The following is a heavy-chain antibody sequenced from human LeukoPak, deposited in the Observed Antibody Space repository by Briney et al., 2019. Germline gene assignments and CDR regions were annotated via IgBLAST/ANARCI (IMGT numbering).Heavy chain of an antibody. Sequence: SETLSLTGTVSGGSISSFYWSWIRQPPGEGLEWIGYISNGGTTKYNPSLKSRVTISVDTSNNQLSLRLSSVTAADTAVYHCVRLQPNTGEWAFDIWGQGTMVSVSS. CDR2: ISNGGTT. CDR1: GGSISSFY. J-gene: IGHJ3*02. D-gene: IGHD1-1*01. CDR3: VRLQPNTGEWAFDI. V-gene: IGHV4-59*01.